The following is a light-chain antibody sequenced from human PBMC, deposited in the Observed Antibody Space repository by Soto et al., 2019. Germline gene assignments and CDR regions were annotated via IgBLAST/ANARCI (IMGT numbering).Light chain of an antibody. V-gene: IGKV3-20*01. CDR1: QSVNRNY. J-gene: IGKJ5*01. CDR3: QQVGSSPIT. CDR2: GAS. Sequence: IVLTQSPGTLSLSPGERATLSCRASQSVNRNYLVWYQQRPGQAPRLLIYGASSRATGIPDRFSGSASGADFTLTISRLEPEDFAVYYCQQVGSSPITFGQGTRLEIK.